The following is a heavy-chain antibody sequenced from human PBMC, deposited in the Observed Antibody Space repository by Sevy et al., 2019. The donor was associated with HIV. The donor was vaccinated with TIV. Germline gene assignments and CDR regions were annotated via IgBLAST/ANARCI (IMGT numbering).Heavy chain of an antibody. CDR1: GDSVSSNSAA. J-gene: IGHJ4*02. V-gene: IGHV6-1*01. D-gene: IGHD6-19*01. Sequence: SQTLSLTCAISGDSVSSNSAAWNWIRQSPSRGLEWLGRTYYRSMWYNDYTVSVKSRITINPATSKNQFSLQLNSVTPEDTAVYYCERDKGWSIGEFDYWGQGTLVTVSS. CDR3: ERDKGWSIGEFDY. CDR2: TYYRSMWYN.